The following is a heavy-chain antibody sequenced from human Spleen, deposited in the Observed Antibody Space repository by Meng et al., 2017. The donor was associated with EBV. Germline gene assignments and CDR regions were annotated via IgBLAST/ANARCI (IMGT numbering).Heavy chain of an antibody. J-gene: IGHJ4*02. D-gene: IGHD5-24*01. V-gene: IGHV3-74*01. Sequence: VPLGGSGGGEGQPGRSLRLSCAVSGFRFSRYWMHWVRQVPGKELVWVSRTNEDGGITNYADSVKGRFTISRDNTKNTLYLQMNSLRAEDTAMYFCSRDLVGADDVWGRGTLVTVSS. CDR2: TNEDGGIT. CDR3: SRDLVGADDV. CDR1: GFRFSRYW.